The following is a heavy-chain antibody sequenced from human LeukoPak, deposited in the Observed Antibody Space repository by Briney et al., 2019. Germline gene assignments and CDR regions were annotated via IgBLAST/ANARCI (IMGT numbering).Heavy chain of an antibody. J-gene: IGHJ3*02. CDR3: AGDIVVGQAFDI. D-gene: IGHD2-15*01. V-gene: IGHV1-69*13. CDR2: IIPIFGTA. Sequence: VKVSCKASGGTFSSYAISWVRQAPGQGLEWMGGIIPIFGTANYAQKFQGRVTITADESTSTAYMELSSLRSEDTAVYYCAGDIVVGQAFDIWGQGTMVTVSS. CDR1: GGTFSSYA.